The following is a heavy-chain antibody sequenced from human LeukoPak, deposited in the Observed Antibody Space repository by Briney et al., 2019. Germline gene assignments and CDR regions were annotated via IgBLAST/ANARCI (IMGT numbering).Heavy chain of an antibody. V-gene: IGHV3-30*02. CDR3: AKDRSIAVADEPSYYFDY. J-gene: IGHJ4*02. D-gene: IGHD6-19*01. CDR1: GFTFSSYG. Sequence: GESLKISCAASGFTFSSYGMHWVRQAPGKGLEWVAFIRYDGSNKYYADSVKGRFTISRDNSKNTLYLQMNSLRAEDTAVYYCAKDRSIAVADEPSYYFDYWGQGTLVTVSS. CDR2: IRYDGSNK.